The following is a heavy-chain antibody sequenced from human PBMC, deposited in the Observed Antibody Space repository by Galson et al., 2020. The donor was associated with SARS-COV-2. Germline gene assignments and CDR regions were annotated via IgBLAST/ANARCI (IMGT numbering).Heavy chain of an antibody. CDR1: GGTFSSYA. D-gene: IGHD5-18*01. Sequence: SVKVSCKASGGTFSSYAISWVRQAPGQGLEWMGGIIPILGIANYAQKFQGRVTITADKSTSTAYMELSSLRSEDTAVYYCASRWGGDTAMVHYYYYYMDVWGKGTTVTVSS. J-gene: IGHJ6*03. V-gene: IGHV1-69*10. CDR3: ASRWGGDTAMVHYYYYYMDV. CDR2: IIPILGIA.